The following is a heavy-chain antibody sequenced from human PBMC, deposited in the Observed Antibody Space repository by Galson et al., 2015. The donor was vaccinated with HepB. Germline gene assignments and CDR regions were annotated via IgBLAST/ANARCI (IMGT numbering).Heavy chain of an antibody. CDR3: ARAARPWGATEDYFDY. V-gene: IGHV3-13*05. CDR2: IGTAGDP. D-gene: IGHD1-26*01. J-gene: IGHJ4*02. Sequence: SLRLSCAASGFTFSNYWMHWVRQATGKGLEWVSAIGTAGDPYYPGSVKGRFTISRENAKNSLYLQMNSLRAGDTAVYYCARAARPWGATEDYFDYWGQGTLVTASS. CDR1: GFTFSNYW.